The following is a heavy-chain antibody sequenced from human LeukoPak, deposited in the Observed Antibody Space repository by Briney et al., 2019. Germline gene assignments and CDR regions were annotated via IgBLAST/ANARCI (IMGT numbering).Heavy chain of an antibody. D-gene: IGHD2-8*01. CDR1: GYTFTSYD. Sequence: VASVKVSCKASGYTFTSYDINWVRQATGQGLEWMGWMNPNSGNTGYAQKFQGRVTMTRNTSISTAYMELSSLRSEDTAVYYCARAKPGMVCATYWFDPWGQGTLVTVSS. CDR2: MNPNSGNT. J-gene: IGHJ5*02. V-gene: IGHV1-8*01. CDR3: ARAKPGMVCATYWFDP.